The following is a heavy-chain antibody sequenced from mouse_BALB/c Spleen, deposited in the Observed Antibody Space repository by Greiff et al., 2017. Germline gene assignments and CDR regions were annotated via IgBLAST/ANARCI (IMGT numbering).Heavy chain of an antibody. CDR3: ARGSSLFDY. CDR1: GFTFSSYT. J-gene: IGHJ2*01. Sequence: EVKVVESGGGLVQPGGSLKLSCAASGFTFSSYTMSWVRQTPEKRLEWVAYISSGSSTIYYADTVKGRFTISRDNPKNTLFLQMTSLRSEDTAMYYCARGSSLFDYWGQGTTLTVSS. V-gene: IGHV5-17*02. D-gene: IGHD1-1*01. CDR2: ISSGSSTI.